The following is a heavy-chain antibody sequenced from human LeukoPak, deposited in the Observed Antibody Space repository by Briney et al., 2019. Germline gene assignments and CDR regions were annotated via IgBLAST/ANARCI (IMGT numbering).Heavy chain of an antibody. D-gene: IGHD2-15*01. J-gene: IGHJ4*02. CDR2: INHSGST. Sequence: GSLRLSCAASGFTVSSNYMSWVRQPPGKGLEWIGEINHSGSTNYNPSLKSRVTISVDTSKNQFSLKLSSVTAADTAVYYCARRYPRRAASPAAFDYWGQGTLVTVSS. V-gene: IGHV4-34*01. CDR3: ARRYPRRAASPAAFDY. CDR1: GFTVSSNY.